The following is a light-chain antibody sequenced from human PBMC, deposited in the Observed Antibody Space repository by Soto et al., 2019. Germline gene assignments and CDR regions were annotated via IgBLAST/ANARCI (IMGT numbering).Light chain of an antibody. CDR1: QNVNAY. CDR2: DAS. CDR3: HQRSNWPLT. J-gene: IGKJ4*01. V-gene: IGKV3-11*01. Sequence: EIVLTQSPATLSLSPGERATLSCRASQNVNAYLAWYQQKPGQAPRLLLYDASNRATGIPARFSGSGSGTDGTLSIVSLEPEHFAVYYCHQRSNWPLTFGGGTKVEIK.